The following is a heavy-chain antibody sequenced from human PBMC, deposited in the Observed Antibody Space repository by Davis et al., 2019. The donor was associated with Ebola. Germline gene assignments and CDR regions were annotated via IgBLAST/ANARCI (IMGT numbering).Heavy chain of an antibody. J-gene: IGHJ4*02. CDR3: ARAVFHEVLDY. CDR2: VSHSEREE. Sequence: GESLKISCAASGLNFGRFWMAWVRQAPGKGLEWVAVVSHSEREEFYADSVKGRFTISRDNSENTLYLQMNSLTADDTAVYYCARAVFHEVLDYWGQGTPVTVSS. V-gene: IGHV3-30*03. D-gene: IGHD3-3*01. CDR1: GLNFGRFW.